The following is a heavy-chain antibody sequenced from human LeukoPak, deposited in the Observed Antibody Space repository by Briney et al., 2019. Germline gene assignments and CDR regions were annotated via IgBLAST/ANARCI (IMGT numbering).Heavy chain of an antibody. CDR3: AKDGVTGNLDY. CDR1: GFTFSSYG. J-gene: IGHJ4*02. V-gene: IGHV3-30*18. D-gene: IGHD7-27*01. CDR2: ISYDGSNK. Sequence: GGSLRLSCAASGFTFSSYGMHWVRQAPGKGLEWVAVISYDGSNKYYADSVKGRFTISRDNSKNTLYLQMNSLRAEDTAVYYCAKDGVTGNLDYWGQGTLVTVSS.